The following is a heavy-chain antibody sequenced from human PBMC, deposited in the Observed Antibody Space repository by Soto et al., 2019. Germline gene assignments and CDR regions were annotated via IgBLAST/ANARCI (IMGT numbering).Heavy chain of an antibody. D-gene: IGHD2-2*01. CDR2: INSDGSST. CDR3: ARDKTCWAPRCNYCSSTSCYGMGYFDL. CDR1: GFTFSSYW. Sequence: PGGSLRLSCAASGFTFSSYWMHWVRQAPGKGLVWVSRINSDGSSTSYADSVKGRFTISRDNAKNTLYLQMNSLRAEDTAVYYCARDKTCWAPRCNYCSSTSCYGMGYFDLWGRGTLVTVSS. J-gene: IGHJ2*01. V-gene: IGHV3-74*01.